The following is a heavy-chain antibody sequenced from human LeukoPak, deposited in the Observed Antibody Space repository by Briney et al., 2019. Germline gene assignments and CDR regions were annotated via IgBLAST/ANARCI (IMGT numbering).Heavy chain of an antibody. J-gene: IGHJ4*02. Sequence: PGGSLRLSCAASGFTFSSYSMNWVRQAPGKGLEWVSSISSSSSYIYYADSVKGRFTISRDNAKNSLYLQMNSLRAEDTAVYYCARDTMVRGVTQFDYWGQGTLVTVSS. D-gene: IGHD3-10*01. CDR3: ARDTMVRGVTQFDY. V-gene: IGHV3-21*01. CDR2: ISSSSSYI. CDR1: GFTFSSYS.